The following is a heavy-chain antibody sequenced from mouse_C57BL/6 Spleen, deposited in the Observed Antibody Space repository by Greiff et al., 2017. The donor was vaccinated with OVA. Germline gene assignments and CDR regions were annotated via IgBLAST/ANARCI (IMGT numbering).Heavy chain of an antibody. Sequence: QVQLKQSGAELVKPGASVKISCKASGYAFSSYWMNWVKQRPGKGLEWIGQIYPGDGDTNYNGKFKGKATLTADKSSSTAYMQLSSLATGDSTVYYCARYVCEFMTTGYFDYWGQGTILTVS. CDR3: ARYVCEFMTTGYFDY. CDR2: IYPGDGDT. D-gene: IGHD1-1*01. V-gene: IGHV1-80*01. J-gene: IGHJ2*01. CDR1: GYAFSSYW.